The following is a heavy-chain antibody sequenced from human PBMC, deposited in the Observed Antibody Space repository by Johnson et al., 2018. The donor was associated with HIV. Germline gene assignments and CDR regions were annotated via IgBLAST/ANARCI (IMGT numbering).Heavy chain of an antibody. CDR3: ARSDYDSSGYYAFDI. CDR2: IYSGGST. CDR1: GFTFSSYA. V-gene: IGHV3-NL1*01. Sequence: QVQLVESGGGVVQPGRSLRLSCAASGFTFSSYAMHWVRQAPGKGLEWVSVIYSGGSTYYADSVKGRFTISRDNSKNTLYLQMNSLRPEDTAVYYCARSDYDSSGYYAFDIWGQGTMVTVSS. J-gene: IGHJ3*02. D-gene: IGHD3-22*01.